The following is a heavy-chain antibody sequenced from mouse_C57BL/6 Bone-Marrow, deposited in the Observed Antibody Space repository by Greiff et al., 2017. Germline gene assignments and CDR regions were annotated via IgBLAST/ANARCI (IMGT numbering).Heavy chain of an antibody. V-gene: IGHV5-15*01. CDR3: ARGEGWLLRAMDY. CDR1: GFTFSDYG. J-gene: IGHJ4*01. D-gene: IGHD2-3*01. CDR2: ISNLAYSI. Sequence: EVKLVESGGGLVQPGGSLKLSCAASGFTFSDYGMAWVRQAPRKGPEWVAFISNLAYSIYYADTVTGRFTISRENAKNTLYLEMSSLRSEDTAMYYCARGEGWLLRAMDYWGQGTSVTVSS.